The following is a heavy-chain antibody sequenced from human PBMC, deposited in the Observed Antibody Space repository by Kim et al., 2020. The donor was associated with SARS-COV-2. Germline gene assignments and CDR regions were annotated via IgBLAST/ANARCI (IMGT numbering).Heavy chain of an antibody. D-gene: IGHD2-2*01. CDR2: ISYDGSNK. V-gene: IGHV3-30*04. Sequence: GGSLRLSCAASGFTFSSYAMHWVRQAPGKGLEWVAVISYDGSNKYYADSVKGRFTISRDNSKNTLYLQMNSLRAEDTAVYYCAREGAGTSCYDYWGQGTLVTVSS. J-gene: IGHJ4*02. CDR3: AREGAGTSCYDY. CDR1: GFTFSSYA.